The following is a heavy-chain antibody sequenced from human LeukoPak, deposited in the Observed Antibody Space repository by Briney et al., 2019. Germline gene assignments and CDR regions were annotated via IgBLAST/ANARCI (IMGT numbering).Heavy chain of an antibody. J-gene: IGHJ5*02. CDR1: GFTFSSYS. V-gene: IGHV3-33*08. Sequence: GGSLRLSCAASGFTFSSYSMNWVRQAPGKGLEWVAVMWSDRDDQYYADSVKGRFTISRDNSKNTLNLQMNSLRVEDTALYYCARGVGNGYSGYGFRWYDLWGQGTLVTVSS. D-gene: IGHD5-12*01. CDR3: ARGVGNGYSGYGFRWYDL. CDR2: MWSDRDDQ.